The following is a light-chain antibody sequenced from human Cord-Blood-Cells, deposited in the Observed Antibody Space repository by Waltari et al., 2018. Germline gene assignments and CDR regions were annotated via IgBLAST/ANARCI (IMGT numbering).Light chain of an antibody. CDR2: RNN. CDR3: AAWDDSLNGPV. V-gene: IGLV1-44*01. J-gene: IGLJ2*01. CDR1: SSNIGSNT. Sequence: QSVLTQPPSASGTPGQRVPLSCSGSSSNIGSNTVNWYQQLPGPAPKLLIYRNNQRPSGVPDRFSGSKSGTSASLASSGLQSEDEADYYCAAWDDSLNGPVFGGGTKLTVL.